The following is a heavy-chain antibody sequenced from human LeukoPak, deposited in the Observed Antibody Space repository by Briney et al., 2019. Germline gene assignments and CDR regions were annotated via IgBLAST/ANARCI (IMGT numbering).Heavy chain of an antibody. D-gene: IGHD1-20*01. CDR2: IKTDGSST. Sequence: GGSLRLSCAASGFSFSSYYMYWVRQAPEKGLVWVSRIKTDGSSTAYADSVKGRFTISRDNAKNTLYLQMNSLRAEDTAVYYCVAYNWNYPDYWGQGTLATVSS. J-gene: IGHJ4*02. V-gene: IGHV3-74*01. CDR3: VAYNWNYPDY. CDR1: GFSFSSYY.